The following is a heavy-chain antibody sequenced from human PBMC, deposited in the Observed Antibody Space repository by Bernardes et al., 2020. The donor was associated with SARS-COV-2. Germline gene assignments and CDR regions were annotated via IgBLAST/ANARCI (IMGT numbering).Heavy chain of an antibody. V-gene: IGHV6-1*01. Sequence: QTRSLTVAISGDSVSSNTAAWNWIRQSPSRGLEWLGRTYYRSKWYNDYAVSVKSRITINPDTSKNQFSLQLNSVTPEDTAVYYCARDTPYNSGDWFDPWGQGTLVTVSS. CDR3: ARDTPYNSGDWFDP. CDR2: TYYRSKWYN. J-gene: IGHJ5*02. CDR1: GDSVSSNTAA. D-gene: IGHD6-19*01.